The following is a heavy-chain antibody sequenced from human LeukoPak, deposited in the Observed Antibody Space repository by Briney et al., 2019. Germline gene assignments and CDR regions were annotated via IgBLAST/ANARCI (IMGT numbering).Heavy chain of an antibody. Sequence: ASVTVSFTASGYTFTVYYMHWVRHAPGQGLEWVGWINPNSGGTNYSQKFQGRVTMTRDPSISTAYMELSRLRSDDTAVYYCGRVRSCGWINWFDHWGQGTLVTVSS. D-gene: IGHD6-19*01. CDR1: GYTFTVYY. J-gene: IGHJ5*02. CDR3: GRVRSCGWINWFDH. CDR2: INPNSGGT. V-gene: IGHV1-2*02.